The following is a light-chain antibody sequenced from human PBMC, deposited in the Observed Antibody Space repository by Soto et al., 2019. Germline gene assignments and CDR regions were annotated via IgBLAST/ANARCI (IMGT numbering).Light chain of an antibody. J-gene: IGKJ1*01. CDR1: QTISSW. Sequence: DIQITQSPSTLSVSVGDRVTITCRASQTISSWLAWYQQKPGKAPKLLIYKASSLESGVPSRLSGSGSGTEFTLTISSMQPDDFATYYCQQYNSYPTFGQGTKVDIK. CDR2: KAS. CDR3: QQYNSYPT. V-gene: IGKV1-5*03.